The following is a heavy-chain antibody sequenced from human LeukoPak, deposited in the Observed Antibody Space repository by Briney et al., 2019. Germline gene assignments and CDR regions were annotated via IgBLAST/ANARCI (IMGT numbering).Heavy chain of an antibody. J-gene: IGHJ4*02. CDR2: VSTNGDVT. Sequence: GGSLRLSCVASGLTFNSHSMSWVRQAPGMGLEWVSVVSTNGDVTFYADSVKGRFTVSRDNSKNTLFLQMNSLRAEDTAVYYCAKLSLSGRSQSADYWGQGTLVTVSS. CDR1: GLTFNSHS. D-gene: IGHD3-10*01. CDR3: AKLSLSGRSQSADY. V-gene: IGHV3-23*01.